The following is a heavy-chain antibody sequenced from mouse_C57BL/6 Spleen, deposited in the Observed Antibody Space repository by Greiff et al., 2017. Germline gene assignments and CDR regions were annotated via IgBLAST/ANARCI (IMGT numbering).Heavy chain of an antibody. CDR2: ILPGSGST. CDR1: GYTFTGYW. J-gene: IGHJ2*01. CDR3: ASTPSYYSNYVGPYYFDY. Sequence: QVQLQQSGAELMKPGASVKLSCKATGYTFTGYWIEWVKQRPGHGLEWIGEILPGSGSTNYNEKFKGKATFTADTSSNTAYMQLSSLTTEDSAIYYCASTPSYYSNYVGPYYFDYWGQGTTLTVSS. D-gene: IGHD2-5*01. V-gene: IGHV1-9*01.